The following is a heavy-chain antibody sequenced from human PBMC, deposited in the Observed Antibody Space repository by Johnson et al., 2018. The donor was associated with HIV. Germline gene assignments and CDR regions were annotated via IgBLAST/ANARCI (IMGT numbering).Heavy chain of an antibody. CDR1: GFTFSSYA. CDR2: ISYDGSNK. J-gene: IGHJ3*02. D-gene: IGHD6-19*01. V-gene: IGHV3-30*04. CDR3: ARSGRIHNNGWYWGGAFDI. Sequence: QMLLVESGGGVVQPGRSLRLSCAASGFTFSSYAMHWVRQAPGKGLEWVAIISYDGSNKYYADYVKGRFTISRDNSKNTLYLQMNSLRAEDTAVYYCARSGRIHNNGWYWGGAFDIWGQGTMVTVSS.